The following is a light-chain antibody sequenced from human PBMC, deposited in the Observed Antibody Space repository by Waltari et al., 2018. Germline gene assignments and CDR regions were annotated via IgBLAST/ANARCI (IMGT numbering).Light chain of an antibody. CDR2: EVT. CDR3: SSYAGGSSLM. CDR1: STDVEGYDP. Sequence: QSALTQPPSASGSPGQSITIPCTGISTDVEGYDPVSWYQQPPGKATKRLVYEVTKRPSGVPDRFSGSKSDNTASLAVSGLQAEDEADYYCSSYAGGSSLMFGGGTKLTVL. V-gene: IGLV2-8*01. J-gene: IGLJ3*02.